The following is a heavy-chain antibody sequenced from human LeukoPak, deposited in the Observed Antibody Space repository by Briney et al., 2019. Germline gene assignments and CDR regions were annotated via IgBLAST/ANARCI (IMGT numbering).Heavy chain of an antibody. V-gene: IGHV1-18*01. CDR3: ARDGRRDYGSGSYFPYDY. Sequence: ASVKVSCKASGYTFTSYGISWVRQAPGQGLEWMGWISAYNGNTNYAQKLQGRVTMTTDTSTSTAYMELRSLRSDDTAVYYCARDGRRDYGSGSYFPYDYWGQGTLVTISS. CDR1: GYTFTSYG. CDR2: ISAYNGNT. J-gene: IGHJ4*02. D-gene: IGHD3-10*01.